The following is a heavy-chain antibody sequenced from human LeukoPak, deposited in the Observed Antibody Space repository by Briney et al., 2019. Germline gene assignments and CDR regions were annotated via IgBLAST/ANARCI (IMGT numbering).Heavy chain of an antibody. CDR3: ARSLDYSSSWYGPMFWYY. V-gene: IGHV1-18*01. CDR2: ISAYNGNT. CDR1: GYTFTSYG. Sequence: ASVKVSCKASGYTFTSYGISWVRQAPGQGLEWMGWISAYNGNTNYAQKLQGRVTMTTDTSTSTAYMELRSLRSDDTAVYYCARSLDYSSSWYGPMFWYYWGQGTLVTVSS. D-gene: IGHD6-13*01. J-gene: IGHJ4*02.